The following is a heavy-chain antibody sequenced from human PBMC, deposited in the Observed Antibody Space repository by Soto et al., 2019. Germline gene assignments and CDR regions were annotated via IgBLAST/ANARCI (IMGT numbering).Heavy chain of an antibody. V-gene: IGHV4-34*01. CDR1: GGSFSGYY. J-gene: IGHJ4*02. CDR2: INHSGST. Sequence: VQLQQWGAGLLKPSETLSLTCAVYGGSFSGYYWSWIRQPPGKGLEWIGEINHSGSTNYNPSLKSRVTISVDTSKNQFSLKLSSVTAADTAVYYCARDRRLGVATTSVDYWGQGTLVTVSS. D-gene: IGHD5-12*01. CDR3: ARDRRLGVATTSVDY.